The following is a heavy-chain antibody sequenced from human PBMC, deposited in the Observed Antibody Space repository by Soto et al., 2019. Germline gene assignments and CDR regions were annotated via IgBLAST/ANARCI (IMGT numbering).Heavy chain of an antibody. CDR3: ARGMRYSSGWYYFDY. Sequence: GGSLRLSCVASGFTVSSNYMSWVRQAPGKVLEWVSVIYSGGSTYYADSVKGRFAISRDNSKNTLYLQMNSLRAEDTAVYYCARGMRYSSGWYYFDYWGQGT. J-gene: IGHJ4*02. V-gene: IGHV3-66*01. D-gene: IGHD6-19*01. CDR2: IYSGGST. CDR1: GFTVSSNY.